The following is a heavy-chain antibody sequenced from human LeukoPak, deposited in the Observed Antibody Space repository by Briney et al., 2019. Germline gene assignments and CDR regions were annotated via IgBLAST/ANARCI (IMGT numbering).Heavy chain of an antibody. Sequence: SGPTLANPTQTLTLTCTFSGFSLYSSGVGVGWIRQSPGKALEWLAVIYWDDDKRYNPSLRSRLTMSKDASKSQVFLVMSNMDPVDTATYYCAHRRPGHLTGWDNSYFDNWGPGTLVTVSS. V-gene: IGHV2-5*02. CDR1: GFSLYSSGVG. D-gene: IGHD1/OR15-1a*01. CDR2: IYWDDDK. J-gene: IGHJ4*02. CDR3: AHRRPGHLTGWDNSYFDN.